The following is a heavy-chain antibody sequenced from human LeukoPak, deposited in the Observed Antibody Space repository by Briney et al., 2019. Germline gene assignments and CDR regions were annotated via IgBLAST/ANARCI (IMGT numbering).Heavy chain of an antibody. V-gene: IGHV1-2*02. Sequence: ASVKVSCKASGYTFTGYYLHWVRQAPGQGLEWMGWINPNSGGTNYPQRLQGRVTMTRDTYISTAYMALSRLRSDDTAVYYCARLRPGIAAAGKEWFDYWGQGTLVSVFS. CDR1: GYTFTGYY. CDR3: ARLRPGIAAAGKEWFDY. CDR2: INPNSGGT. D-gene: IGHD6-13*01. J-gene: IGHJ4*02.